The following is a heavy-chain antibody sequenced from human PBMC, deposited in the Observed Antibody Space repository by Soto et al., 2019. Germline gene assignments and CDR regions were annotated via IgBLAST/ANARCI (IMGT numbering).Heavy chain of an antibody. J-gene: IGHJ4*02. CDR2: ISSNGGST. V-gene: IGHV3-64*01. CDR1: GFTFSSYA. Sequence: GGSLRLSCAASGFTFSSYAMHWVRQAPGKGLEYVSVISSNGGSTSYANSVKGRFTISRDNSKNTLYLQMGSLRAEDMAVYYCARTSGYAFDYWGQGTLVTVSS. D-gene: IGHD5-12*01. CDR3: ARTSGYAFDY.